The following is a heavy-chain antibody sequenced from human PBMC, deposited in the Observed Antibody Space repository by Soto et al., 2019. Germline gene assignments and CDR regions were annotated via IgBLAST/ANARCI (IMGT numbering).Heavy chain of an antibody. CDR2: IIPILGIA. Sequence: QVQLVQSGAEVKKPGSSVKVSCKASGGTFSSYTISWVRQAPGQGLEWMGRIIPILGIANYAQKFQGRVTITADKSTSTAYMELSRLRSEDTAVYYCAGDPRITDFYYGMAVWGQGTTVTVSS. CDR3: AGDPRITDFYYGMAV. CDR1: GGTFSSYT. J-gene: IGHJ6*02. V-gene: IGHV1-69*08. D-gene: IGHD3-10*01.